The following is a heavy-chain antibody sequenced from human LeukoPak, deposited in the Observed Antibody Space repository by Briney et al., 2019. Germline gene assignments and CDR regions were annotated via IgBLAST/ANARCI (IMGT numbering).Heavy chain of an antibody. Sequence: GGSLRLSCAASEFIFTNYHMKWVRQAPGKGGEGVSNIFDDGTTYYTESMKGRFTISRDISKNTAYLQINSLRVEDTAVYYCARDPNDGYAFLDYWGQGTVVTVSS. V-gene: IGHV3-66*02. D-gene: IGHD2-8*01. CDR1: EFIFTNYH. CDR2: IFDDGTT. J-gene: IGHJ4*02. CDR3: ARDPNDGYAFLDY.